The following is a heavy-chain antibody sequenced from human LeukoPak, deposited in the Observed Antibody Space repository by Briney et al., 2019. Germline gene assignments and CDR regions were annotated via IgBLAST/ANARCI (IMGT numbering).Heavy chain of an antibody. D-gene: IGHD6-19*01. V-gene: IGHV4-4*07. CDR1: GGSISRYY. J-gene: IGHJ4*02. Sequence: SETLSLTCTVSGGSISRYYWSWIRQPAGKGLEWIGRIYTSGSTNYNPSLKSRVTMSVDTSKNQFSLKLSSVTAADTAVYYCARDRPKYSGGSRFVYWGEGTLVTVSS. CDR2: IYTSGST. CDR3: ARDRPKYSGGSRFVY.